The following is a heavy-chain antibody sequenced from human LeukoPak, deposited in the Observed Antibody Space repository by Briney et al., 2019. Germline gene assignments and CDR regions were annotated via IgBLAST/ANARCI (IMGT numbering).Heavy chain of an antibody. D-gene: IGHD3-22*01. CDR2: MSGSDTNT. V-gene: IGHV3-23*01. Sequence: PGGSLRLSCAASGFTFGSYAMSWVRQAPGKGLEWVSGMSGSDTNTYYADSVKGRFTISRDNSKNSLYLQMNSLRAEDTAVYYCARLTGGYYYDSSGYLDYWGQGTLVTVSS. CDR3: ARLTGGYYYDSSGYLDY. CDR1: GFTFGSYA. J-gene: IGHJ4*02.